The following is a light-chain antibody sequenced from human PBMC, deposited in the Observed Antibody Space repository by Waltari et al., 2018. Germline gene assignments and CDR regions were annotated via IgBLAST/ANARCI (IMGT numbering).Light chain of an antibody. CDR2: VNSDGSH. J-gene: IGLJ3*02. Sequence: QLVLTQSPSASASLGASVKLTCTLSSGHSSNAIACHLQQPEKGPRYLMKVNSDGSHSKGDDIPDRFSGSSSGAEHYLTISSLQSEDEADYYCQTGGHGTWVFGGGTKLTVL. V-gene: IGLV4-69*01. CDR1: SGHSSNA. CDR3: QTGGHGTWV.